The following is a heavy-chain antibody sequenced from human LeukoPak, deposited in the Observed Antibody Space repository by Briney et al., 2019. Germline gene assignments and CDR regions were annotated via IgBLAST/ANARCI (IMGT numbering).Heavy chain of an antibody. D-gene: IGHD3-3*01. J-gene: IGHJ5*02. Sequence: GSLRLSCAASGFTFSSYAMSWVRQPPGKGLEWIGEINHSGSTNYNPSLKSRVTISVDTSKNQFSLKLSSVTAADTAVYYCARVGYDFWSGHPRGWFDPWGQGTLVTVSS. CDR3: ARVGYDFWSGHPRGWFDP. CDR1: GFTFSSYA. CDR2: INHSGST. V-gene: IGHV4-34*01.